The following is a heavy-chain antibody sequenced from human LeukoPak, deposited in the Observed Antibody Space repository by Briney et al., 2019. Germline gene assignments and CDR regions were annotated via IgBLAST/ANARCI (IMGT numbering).Heavy chain of an antibody. CDR2: IYYSGST. CDR3: ARWGRYCSGGSCYSFYFYRNWFDP. CDR1: GGSISSSSYY. Sequence: SETLSLTCTVSGGSISSSSYYWGWIRQPPGKGLEWIGSIYYSGSTYYNPSLKSRVTISVDTSKNQFSLKLSSVTAADTAVYYCARWGRYCSGGSCYSFYFYRNWFDPWGQGTLVTVSS. V-gene: IGHV4-39*07. J-gene: IGHJ5*02. D-gene: IGHD2-15*01.